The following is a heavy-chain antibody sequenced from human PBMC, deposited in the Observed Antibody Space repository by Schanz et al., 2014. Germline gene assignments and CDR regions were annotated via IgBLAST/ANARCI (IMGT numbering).Heavy chain of an antibody. CDR1: GYTLKNYG. V-gene: IGHV1-69*04. CDR2: IIPILGIA. J-gene: IGHJ3*02. CDR3: ARGGGPEDVFDI. Sequence: QVQLVQSGAEVKKPGSSMKVSCTASGYTLKNYGISWVRQAPGQGLEWMGRIIPILGIANYAQKFQGRVTITADRSTSTAYMELSSLRSEDTAVYYCARGGGPEDVFDIWGQGTILTVSS. D-gene: IGHD5-12*01.